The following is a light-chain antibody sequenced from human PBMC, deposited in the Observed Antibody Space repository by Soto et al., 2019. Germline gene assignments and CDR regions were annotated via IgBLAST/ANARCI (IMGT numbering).Light chain of an antibody. Sequence: QSALTQPPSASGSPGQSVTISCTGTSSDVGGYNYVSWYQQHPGKAPKLMIYEVSKRPSGVPDRFSGSKSGNTASLTVSGLQAEDEADYYCSSYAGSNNPWVFGGGTKFTVL. CDR1: SSDVGGYNY. CDR3: SSYAGSNNPWV. J-gene: IGLJ3*02. CDR2: EVS. V-gene: IGLV2-8*01.